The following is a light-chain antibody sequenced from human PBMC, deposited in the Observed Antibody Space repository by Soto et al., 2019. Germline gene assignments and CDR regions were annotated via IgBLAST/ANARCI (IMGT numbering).Light chain of an antibody. CDR1: SSDIGSYNR. CDR2: EDT. CDR3: CSYAGPSIFVV. V-gene: IGLV2-23*02. J-gene: IGLJ2*01. Sequence: QSVLTQPASVSGSPGQSITISCTGTSSDIGSYNRVSWYQQHPGKAPKLMIYEDTQRPSRVSNRVSGSKSGNTASLTITGLQAEDEADYFCCSYAGPSIFVVFGGGTKVTVL.